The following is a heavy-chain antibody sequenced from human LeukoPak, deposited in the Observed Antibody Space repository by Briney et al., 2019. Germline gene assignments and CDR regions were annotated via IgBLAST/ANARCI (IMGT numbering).Heavy chain of an antibody. J-gene: IGHJ4*02. CDR3: ALQGSTSPFDY. D-gene: IGHD2-2*01. Sequence: GRSLRLSCAASGFTFSSYAMHWVRQAPGKGLEWVAVISYDGSNKYYADSVKGRFTISRDNSKNTLYLQMNSLRAEDTAVYYCALQGSTSPFDYWDQGTLVTVSS. CDR1: GFTFSSYA. CDR2: ISYDGSNK. V-gene: IGHV3-30*04.